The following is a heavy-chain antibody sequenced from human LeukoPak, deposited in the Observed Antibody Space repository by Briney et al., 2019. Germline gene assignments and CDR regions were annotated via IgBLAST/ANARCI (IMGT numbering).Heavy chain of an antibody. D-gene: IGHD3-10*01. CDR3: AKSWFGSGSYYYVFDY. Sequence: GGSLRLSCAASGFTVSTNYMSWVRQAPGTGLEWVSGISGSGGSTYYADSVKGRFTISRDNSENTLFLQMNSLRAEDTAVYYCAKSWFGSGSYYYVFDYWGQGTLVTVSS. CDR1: GFTVSTNY. CDR2: ISGSGGST. V-gene: IGHV3-23*01. J-gene: IGHJ4*02.